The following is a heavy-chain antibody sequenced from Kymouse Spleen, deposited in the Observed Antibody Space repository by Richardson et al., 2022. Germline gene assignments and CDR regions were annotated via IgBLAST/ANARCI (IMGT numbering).Heavy chain of an antibody. CDR2: ISYDGSNK. Sequence: QVQLVESGGGVVQPGRSLRLSCAASGFTFSSYGMHWVRQAPGKGLEWVAVISYDGSNKYYADSVKGRFTISRDNSKNTLYLQMNSLRAEDTAVYYCAKDQGIAAAGYYYYYGMDVWGQGTTVTVSS. CDR3: AKDQGIAAAGYYYYYGMDV. V-gene: IGHV3-30*18. D-gene: IGHD6-13*01. J-gene: IGHJ6*02. CDR1: GFTFSSYG.